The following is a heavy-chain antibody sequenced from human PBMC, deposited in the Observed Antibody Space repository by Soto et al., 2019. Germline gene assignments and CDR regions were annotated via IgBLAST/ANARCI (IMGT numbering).Heavy chain of an antibody. J-gene: IGHJ4*02. V-gene: IGHV3-33*01. CDR3: AREAPAYDSSGYYYVPDY. CDR2: IWYDGSNK. CDR1: RFTFSSYG. D-gene: IGHD3-22*01. Sequence: QVQLVESGGGVVQPGRSLRLSCAASRFTFSSYGMHWVRQAPGKGLEWVAVIWYDGSNKYYADSVKGRFTISRDNSKNTLYLQMNSLRAEDTAVYYCAREAPAYDSSGYYYVPDYWGQGTLVTVSS.